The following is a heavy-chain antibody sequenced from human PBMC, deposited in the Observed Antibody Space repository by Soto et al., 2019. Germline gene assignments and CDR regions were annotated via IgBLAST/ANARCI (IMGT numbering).Heavy chain of an antibody. J-gene: IGHJ4*02. CDR3: ATELPSYYYDSSPLDY. CDR1: GYTLTELS. D-gene: IGHD3-22*01. Sequence: ASVKVSCKVSGYTLTELSMHWVRQAPGKGLEWMGGFDPEDGETIYAQKFQGRVTMTEDTSTDTAYMELSSLRSDDTAVYYCATELPSYYYDSSPLDYWGQGTLVTVSS. CDR2: FDPEDGET. V-gene: IGHV1-24*01.